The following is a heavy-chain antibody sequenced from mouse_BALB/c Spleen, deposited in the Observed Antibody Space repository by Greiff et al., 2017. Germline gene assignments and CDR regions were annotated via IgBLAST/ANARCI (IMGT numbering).Heavy chain of an antibody. CDR2: INPYNGAT. CDR3: ARGGHYYGFFDY. J-gene: IGHJ2*01. D-gene: IGHD1-2*01. Sequence: VQLQQSGPELVKPGASVKISCKASGYSFTGYYMHWVKQSHVKSLEWIGRINPYNGATSYNQNFKDKASLTVDKSSSTAYMELHSLTSEDSAVYYCARGGHYYGFFDYWGQGTTLTVSS. CDR1: GYSFTGYY. V-gene: IGHV1-31*01.